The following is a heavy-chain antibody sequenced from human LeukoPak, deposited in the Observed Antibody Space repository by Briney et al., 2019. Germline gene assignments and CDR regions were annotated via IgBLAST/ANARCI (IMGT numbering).Heavy chain of an antibody. J-gene: IGHJ4*02. V-gene: IGHV3-21*01. D-gene: IGHD6-19*01. Sequence: GGSLRLSCAVSGFNVSNKYMNWVRQAPGKGLEWVSSISGSSSYIYYADSVKGRFTISRDNAKNSLYLQMNSLRAEDTAVYYCAREGIAVAGTGGYYFDYWGQGTLVTVSS. CDR3: AREGIAVAGTGGYYFDY. CDR1: GFNVSNKY. CDR2: ISGSSSYI.